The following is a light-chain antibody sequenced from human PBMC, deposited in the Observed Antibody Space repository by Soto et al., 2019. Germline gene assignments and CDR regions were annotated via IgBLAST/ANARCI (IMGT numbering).Light chain of an antibody. J-gene: IGKJ1*01. CDR3: LQYNNWVPT. Sequence: EIVMTQSPATLSVSPGERATLSCRASQSVRSNLAWYQQKPGQAPRLLIYGASTRATGIPARFSGSGSGTEFTFTVSSLQSEDFAVYYCLQYNNWVPTFGQGTKVEIQ. CDR2: GAS. CDR1: QSVRSN. V-gene: IGKV3-15*01.